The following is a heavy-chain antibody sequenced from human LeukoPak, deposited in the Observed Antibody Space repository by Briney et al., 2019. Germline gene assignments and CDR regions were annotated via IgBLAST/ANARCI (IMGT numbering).Heavy chain of an antibody. D-gene: IGHD5-24*01. J-gene: IGHJ4*02. Sequence: GGSLRLSCAASGFTFSSYAMHWVRQAPGKGLEWVAVISYDGSNKYYADSVKGRFTISRDNSKNTLYLQMNSLRAEDTAVYYCAKGKSKMATIFDYWGQGTLVTVSS. CDR3: AKGKSKMATIFDY. V-gene: IGHV3-30-3*01. CDR2: ISYDGSNK. CDR1: GFTFSSYA.